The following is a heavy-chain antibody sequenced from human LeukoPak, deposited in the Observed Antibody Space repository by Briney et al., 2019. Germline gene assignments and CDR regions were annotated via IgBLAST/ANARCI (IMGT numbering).Heavy chain of an antibody. CDR2: IYYSGST. D-gene: IGHD4-17*01. CDR3: ADDYGDYGGFDY. CDR1: GGSISSSSYY. V-gene: IGHV4-39*01. Sequence: PSETLSLTCTVSGGSISSSSYYWGWIRQPPGKGLEWIGSIYYSGSTYYNPSLKSRVTISVDTSKNQFSLKLSSVTAADTAVYYCADDYGDYGGFDYWGQGTLVTVSS. J-gene: IGHJ4*02.